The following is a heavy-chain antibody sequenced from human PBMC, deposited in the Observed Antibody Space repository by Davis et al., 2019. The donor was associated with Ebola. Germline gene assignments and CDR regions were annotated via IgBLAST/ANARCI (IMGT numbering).Heavy chain of an antibody. V-gene: IGHV3-7*03. Sequence: GESLKISCAGSGFTFSRDWMSWVRQAPGKGLEWVANIKQDGSEKYYVDSVKGRFTISRDNAKNSLYLQMNSLRVEDTALYYCAGDDLPAALNYWGQGTLVTVSS. CDR3: AGDDLPAALNY. J-gene: IGHJ4*02. CDR2: IKQDGSEK. D-gene: IGHD2-2*01. CDR1: GFTFSRDW.